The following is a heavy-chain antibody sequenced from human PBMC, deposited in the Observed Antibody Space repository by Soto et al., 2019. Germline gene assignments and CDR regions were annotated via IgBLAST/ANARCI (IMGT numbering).Heavy chain of an antibody. CDR3: ASDYGDKHGPDY. CDR2: INHSGST. D-gene: IGHD4-17*01. J-gene: IGHJ4*02. V-gene: IGHV4-34*01. Sequence: QVQLQQWGAGLLKPSETLSLTCAVYGGSFSGYYWSWIRQPPGKGLEWIGEINHSGSTNYNPSLKSRVTISVDTSKNQFSLKLSSVTAADAAVYHCASDYGDKHGPDYWGQGTLVTVSS. CDR1: GGSFSGYY.